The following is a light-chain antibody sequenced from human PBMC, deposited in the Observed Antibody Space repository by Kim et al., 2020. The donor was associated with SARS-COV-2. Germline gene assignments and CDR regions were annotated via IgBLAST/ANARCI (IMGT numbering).Light chain of an antibody. Sequence: LSPGERATLSCWASQSVGRFLAWYQQTPGLPPSLLIYDASNRATGIPARFSGSGSGTDFTLTISRLEPEDSAVYYCQQRTDWPITFGQGTRLEIK. CDR1: QSVGRF. J-gene: IGKJ5*01. V-gene: IGKV3-11*01. CDR3: QQRTDWPIT. CDR2: DAS.